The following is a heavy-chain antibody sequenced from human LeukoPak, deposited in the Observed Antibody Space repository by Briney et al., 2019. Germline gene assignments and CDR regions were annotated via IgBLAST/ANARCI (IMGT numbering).Heavy chain of an antibody. V-gene: IGHV3-33*01. Sequence: PGGSLRLSCAASGFTFSSYGMHWVRQAPGKGLEGVAVIWYDGSNKYYADSVKGRFTISRDNSKNTLYLQMNSLRAEDTAVYYCARDTPYYDSSGYTSPYDYWGQGTLVTVSS. CDR3: ARDTPYYDSSGYTSPYDY. CDR1: GFTFSSYG. D-gene: IGHD3-22*01. J-gene: IGHJ4*02. CDR2: IWYDGSNK.